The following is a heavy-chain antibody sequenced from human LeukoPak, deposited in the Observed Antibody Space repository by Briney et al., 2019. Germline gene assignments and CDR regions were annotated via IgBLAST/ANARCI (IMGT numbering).Heavy chain of an antibody. CDR3: ASRIAVVG. CDR1: GFTFSSYA. J-gene: IGHJ4*02. Sequence: PGRSLRLSCAASGFTFSSYAMHWVRQAPGKGLEWVAVISYDGSNKYYADSVKGRFTISRDNSKNTLYLQMNSLRAEDTAVYYCASRIAVVGWGQGTLVTVSS. CDR2: ISYDGSNK. D-gene: IGHD6-19*01. V-gene: IGHV3-30-3*01.